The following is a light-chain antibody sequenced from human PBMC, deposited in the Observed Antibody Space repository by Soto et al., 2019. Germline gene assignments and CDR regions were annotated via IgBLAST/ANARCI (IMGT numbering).Light chain of an antibody. V-gene: IGLV2-14*01. CDR2: EVS. CDR1: SSDVVGYKF. CDR3: SSYTTSSTRV. Sequence: QSALTQPASVSGSPGQSITISCTGTSSDVVGYKFVSWYQQHPGKAPKLMIYEVSNRPSGVSNRFSGSKSGNTASLTISGLQAEDEADYYCSSYTTSSTRVFGGGTKLTVL. J-gene: IGLJ3*02.